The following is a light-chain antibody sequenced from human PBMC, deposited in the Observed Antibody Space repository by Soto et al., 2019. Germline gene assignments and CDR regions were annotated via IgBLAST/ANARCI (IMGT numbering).Light chain of an antibody. J-gene: IGKJ4*01. V-gene: IGKV3-20*01. CDR3: QHYSRSVT. Sequence: GTLSLSPGKRATLSCRASQSVSTYYLAWYQQKPGQAPRLLIYGTSTRATGIPDRFSGSGSGTDFTLTISRLEPEDFAVYYCQHYSRSVTLGGGGKVDI. CDR2: GTS. CDR1: QSVSTYY.